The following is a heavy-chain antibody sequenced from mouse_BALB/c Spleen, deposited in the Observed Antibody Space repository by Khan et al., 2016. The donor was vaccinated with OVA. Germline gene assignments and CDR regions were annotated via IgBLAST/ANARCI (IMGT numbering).Heavy chain of an antibody. J-gene: IGHJ4*01. CDR2: IWGDGST. D-gene: IGHD1-3*01. V-gene: IGHV2-3*01. Sequence: QVRLQQSGPGLVAPSQSLSITCTVSGFSLTSYGVNWVRQPPGKGLEWLGVIWGDGSTNYHSALRSRLSISKDNSKNQVFLKLNSLQTDDTATYYCAKWDNSYYATDYWGQGTSVTVSS. CDR3: AKWDNSYYATDY. CDR1: GFSLTSYG.